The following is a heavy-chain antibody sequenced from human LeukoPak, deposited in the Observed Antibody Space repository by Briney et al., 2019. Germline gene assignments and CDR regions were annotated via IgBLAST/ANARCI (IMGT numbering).Heavy chain of an antibody. D-gene: IGHD3-3*01. CDR1: GGSISSSSYY. CDR2: IYYSGST. Sequence: SETLSLTCTVSGGSISSSSYYWGRIRQPPGKGLEWIGSIYYSGSTYYNPSLKSRVTISVDTSKNQFSLKLSSVTAADTAVYYCARLETYYDFWSGPIVFDYWGQGTLVTVSS. CDR3: ARLETYYDFWSGPIVFDY. J-gene: IGHJ4*02. V-gene: IGHV4-39*01.